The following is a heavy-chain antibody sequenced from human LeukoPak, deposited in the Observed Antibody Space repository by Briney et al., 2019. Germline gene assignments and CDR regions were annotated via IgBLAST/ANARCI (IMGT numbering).Heavy chain of an antibody. CDR3: ASSDPDYCSGGSCYPNDAFDI. V-gene: IGHV3-21*01. D-gene: IGHD2-15*01. Sequence: GGSLRLSCAASGFTFSSYSMNWVRQAPGKGLEWVSSISSSSSYIYYADSVKGRFTISRDNAKNSLYLQMNSLRAEDTAVYYCASSDPDYCSGGSCYPNDAFDIWGQGTMVTVSS. CDR2: ISSSSSYI. CDR1: GFTFSSYS. J-gene: IGHJ3*02.